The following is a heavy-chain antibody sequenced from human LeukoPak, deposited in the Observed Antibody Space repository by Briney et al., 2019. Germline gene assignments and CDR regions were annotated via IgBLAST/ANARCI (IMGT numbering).Heavy chain of an antibody. V-gene: IGHV3-30*18. CDR1: GFSFRSYG. CDR3: AKGESITSAWFDS. Sequence: PGGSLRLSCAASGFSFRSYGMHWVRQAPGKGLEWVAVISSVEINEYYADSVKGRFTISRDNSKNTLYLHINSLRGEDTAVYYCAKGESITSAWFDSWGQGTLVTVSS. D-gene: IGHD5-24*01. J-gene: IGHJ5*01. CDR2: ISSVEINE.